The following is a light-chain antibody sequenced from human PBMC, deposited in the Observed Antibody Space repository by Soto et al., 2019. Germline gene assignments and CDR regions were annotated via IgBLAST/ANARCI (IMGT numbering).Light chain of an antibody. V-gene: IGKV1-5*01. Sequence: DIRMTQSPSTLSASVGDSVTITCRASQKVSPWLAWYQQKAGQAPKLLIYDVSALKRGVPPRFSGSGSGTEFTPTISSLQPDDFATYYCQQYDSYWGTFGQGTKVDIK. J-gene: IGKJ1*01. CDR3: QQYDSYWGT. CDR1: QKVSPW. CDR2: DVS.